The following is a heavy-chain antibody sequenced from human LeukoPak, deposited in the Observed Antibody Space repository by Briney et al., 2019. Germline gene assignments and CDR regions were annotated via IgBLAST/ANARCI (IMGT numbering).Heavy chain of an antibody. D-gene: IGHD5-24*01. V-gene: IGHV3-74*01. J-gene: IGHJ4*02. CDR3: ARRIQGMAPYYFDY. CDR1: GFTFSSYW. CDR2: INSDGGST. Sequence: GGSLRLSCTASGFTFSSYWMHWVRQAPGKGLVWVSRINSDGGSTSYADSVKGRFTISRDNAKNTLYLQMNSLRTEDTAVYYCARRIQGMAPYYFDYWGQGTLVTVSS.